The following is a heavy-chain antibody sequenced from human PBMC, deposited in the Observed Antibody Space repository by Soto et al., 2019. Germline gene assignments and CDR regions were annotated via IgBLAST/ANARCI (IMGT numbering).Heavy chain of an antibody. J-gene: IGHJ4*02. CDR2: INSAGSST. CDR3: ASRRNPYGAYDY. V-gene: IGHV3-74*01. Sequence: GGSLILSCAASGFTFSSYWMHWVRQAPGKGLVWVSRINSAGSSTYYADSVKGRFTISRDNSKNTLYLQMNSLRADDTAVYYCASRRNPYGAYDYWGQGTLVTVSS. D-gene: IGHD4-17*01. CDR1: GFTFSSYW.